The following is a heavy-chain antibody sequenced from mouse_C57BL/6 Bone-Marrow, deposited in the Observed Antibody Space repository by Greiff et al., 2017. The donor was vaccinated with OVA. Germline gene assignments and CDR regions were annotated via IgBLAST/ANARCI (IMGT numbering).Heavy chain of an antibody. Sequence: QVQLQQPGAELVKPGASVKMSCKASGYTFTSYWITWVKQRPGQGLEWIGDIYPGCGSTNYNEKFKSKATLTVDTSSSTAYMQLSSLTSEDSAVYYCARDGSSPAWFAYWGQGTLVTVSA. CDR2: IYPGCGST. CDR1: GYTFTSYW. V-gene: IGHV1-55*01. CDR3: ARDGSSPAWFAY. D-gene: IGHD1-1*01. J-gene: IGHJ3*01.